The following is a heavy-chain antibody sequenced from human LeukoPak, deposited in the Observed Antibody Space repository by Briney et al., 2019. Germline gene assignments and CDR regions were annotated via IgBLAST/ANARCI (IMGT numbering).Heavy chain of an antibody. D-gene: IGHD3-10*01. J-gene: IGHJ4*02. CDR3: AREGGSGNIDY. CDR1: GGSISSGGYS. Sequence: SQTLSLTCAVSGGSISSGGYSWSWIRQPPGKALEWIGYIYHSGSTYYNPSLKSRVTISVDRFKNQFSLRLSSVTAADTAVYYCAREGGSGNIDYWGQGTLSPSPQ. V-gene: IGHV4-30-2*01. CDR2: IYHSGST.